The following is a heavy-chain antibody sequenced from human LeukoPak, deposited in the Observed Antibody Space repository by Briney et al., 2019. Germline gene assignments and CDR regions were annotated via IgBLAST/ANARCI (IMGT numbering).Heavy chain of an antibody. J-gene: IGHJ4*02. V-gene: IGHV4-61*02. Sequence: SQTLSLTCTVSGGSISSGSYYWSWIRQPAGKGLEWIGRIYTSGSTNYNPSLKSRVTISVDTSKNQFSLKLSSVTAADTAVYYCAREVAAAVFDYWGQGTLVTVSS. CDR2: IYTSGST. CDR3: AREVAAAVFDY. CDR1: GGSISSGSYY. D-gene: IGHD6-13*01.